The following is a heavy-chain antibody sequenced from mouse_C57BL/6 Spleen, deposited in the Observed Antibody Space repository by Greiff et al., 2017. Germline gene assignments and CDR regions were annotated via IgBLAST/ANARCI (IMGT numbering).Heavy chain of an antibody. CDR1: GYSITSGYY. V-gene: IGHV3-6*01. Sequence: VQLQQSGPGLVKPCQSLSLTCSVTGYSITSGYYWNWIRQFPGNKLEWMGYISYDGSNNYNPSLKNRISITRDTSKNQFFLKLNSVTTEDTATYYCARYLRYFDVWGTGTTVTVSS. CDR3: ARYLRYFDV. CDR2: ISYDGSN. J-gene: IGHJ1*03.